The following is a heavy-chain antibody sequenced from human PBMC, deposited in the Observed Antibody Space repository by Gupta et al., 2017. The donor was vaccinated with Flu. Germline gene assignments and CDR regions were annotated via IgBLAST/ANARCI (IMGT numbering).Heavy chain of an antibody. Sequence: EVQMVESGGNLVKPGESLRLSCAASGFTFSNAWMNWVRQAPGKGLEWLGRIKSKCDGGTTDYAAPVEDRFIISRDDSKATVYLQMNSLKIEDTAVYYCATGGYFLDYWGQGTPVTVSS. CDR3: ATGGYFLDY. J-gene: IGHJ4*02. D-gene: IGHD5-18*01. V-gene: IGHV3-15*01. CDR2: IKSKCDGGTT. CDR1: GFTFSNAW.